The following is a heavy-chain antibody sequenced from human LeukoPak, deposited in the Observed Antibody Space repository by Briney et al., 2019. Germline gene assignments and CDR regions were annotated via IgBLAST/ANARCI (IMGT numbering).Heavy chain of an antibody. J-gene: IGHJ4*02. CDR1: GFTFSSYW. D-gene: IGHD3-3*01. Sequence: GGSLRLSCAASGFTFSSYWMHWVRQAPGKGLVWVSRIKSDGSNTNYTDSVKGRFTISRDNAKNTLHLQMNSLRAEDTAVYYCARGGYYGSGRYYFDSWGQGTLVTVSS. CDR2: IKSDGSNT. CDR3: ARGGYYGSGRYYFDS. V-gene: IGHV3-74*01.